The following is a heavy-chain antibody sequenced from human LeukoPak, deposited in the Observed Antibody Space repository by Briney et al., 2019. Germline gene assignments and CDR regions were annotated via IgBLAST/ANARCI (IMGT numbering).Heavy chain of an antibody. Sequence: SETLSLTCAVYGGSFSGYYWSWIRQPPGKGLEWIGEINHSGSTNYNSSLKSRVTISVDTSKNQFSLKLSSVTAADTAVYYCARGALQYYYDSSGYYVKFDYWGQGTLVTVSS. CDR2: INHSGST. J-gene: IGHJ4*02. V-gene: IGHV4-34*01. CDR1: GGSFSGYY. D-gene: IGHD3-22*01. CDR3: ARGALQYYYDSSGYYVKFDY.